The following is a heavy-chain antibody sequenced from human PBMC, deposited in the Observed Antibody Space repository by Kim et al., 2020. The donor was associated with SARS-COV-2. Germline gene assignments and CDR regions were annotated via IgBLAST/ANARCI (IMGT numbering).Heavy chain of an antibody. Sequence: GGSLILSCAVSGFHFGAYSMNWVRQAPGRGLDWVAVISGYGSGTHYADSVKGRFTVSRDNSKNLLFLQMNSLRAEDTAVYYCAKIPHPEQWLVANIDYWGKGPRFT. V-gene: IGHV3-23*01. CDR1: GFHFGAYS. J-gene: IGHJ4*02. CDR2: ISGYGSGT. CDR3: AKIPHPEQWLVANIDY. D-gene: IGHD6-19*01.